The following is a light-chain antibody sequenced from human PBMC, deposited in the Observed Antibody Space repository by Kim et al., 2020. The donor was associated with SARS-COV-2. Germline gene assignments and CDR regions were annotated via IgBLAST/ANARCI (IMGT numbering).Light chain of an antibody. J-gene: IGLJ2*01. CDR1: VLAKKY. V-gene: IGLV3-27*01. CDR2: KDS. CDR3: YSAADNNVV. Sequence: SVCPGQTARITCSGDVLAKKYARWVQQKPGQAPVLVIYKDSERPSGIPERFSGSSSGTTVTLTISGAQVEDEADYYCYSAADNNVVFGGGTQLTVL.